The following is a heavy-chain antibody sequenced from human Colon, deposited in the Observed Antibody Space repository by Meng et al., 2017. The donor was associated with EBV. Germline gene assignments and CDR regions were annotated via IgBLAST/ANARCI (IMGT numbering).Heavy chain of an antibody. D-gene: IGHD6-19*01. J-gene: IGHJ4*02. V-gene: IGHV4-4*02. CDR1: GGSISSSNW. CDR2: IYHSGST. Sequence: QVRLQVSGPGLVKPSQXLSLTCTVSGGSISSSNWWSWVRQPPGKGLEWIGEIYHSGSTNYNPSLKSRVTISVDKSKNQFSLNLSSVTAADTAVYYCARVGQWLPIDYWGQGTLVTVAS. CDR3: ARVGQWLPIDY.